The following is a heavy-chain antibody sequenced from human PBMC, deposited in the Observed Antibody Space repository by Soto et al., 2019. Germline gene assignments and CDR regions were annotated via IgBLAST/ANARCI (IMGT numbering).Heavy chain of an antibody. Sequence: QVQLQESGPGLVKPSQTLSLTCTVSGGSITSGGYYCSWIRQHPVKGLEWIGYIYYSGSTYYNPSLKSRVTISVDTSKNQCSLTLSSVNAADTAVYYCARGGLGYCSGGSCYSAELSRYYYGMDVWGQGTTVTVSS. J-gene: IGHJ6*02. V-gene: IGHV4-31*03. D-gene: IGHD2-15*01. CDR1: GGSITSGGYY. CDR3: ARGGLGYCSGGSCYSAELSRYYYGMDV. CDR2: IYYSGST.